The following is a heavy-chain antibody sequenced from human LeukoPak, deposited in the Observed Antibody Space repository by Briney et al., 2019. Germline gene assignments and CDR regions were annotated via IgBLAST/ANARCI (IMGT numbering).Heavy chain of an antibody. CDR3: ARDKGDYDTSGSLFIF. CDR2: IKQDGSET. J-gene: IGHJ4*02. Sequence: GGSLRLSCAASGFTFSRYWMSWVRQAPRKGLEWVANIKQDGSETYYVDSKKGRFTISRDNAKNSLYLQMNSLRAEDTAVYYCARDKGDYDTSGSLFIFGGQGTLVTVSS. CDR1: GFTFSRYW. D-gene: IGHD3-22*01. V-gene: IGHV3-7*03.